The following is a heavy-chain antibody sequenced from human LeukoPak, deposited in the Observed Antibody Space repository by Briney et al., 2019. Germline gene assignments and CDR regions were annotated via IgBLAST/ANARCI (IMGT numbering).Heavy chain of an antibody. Sequence: SETMSLTCTVSGGSISSSSYYWGWVRQPPGKGLEWIGYIYYSGSTNYNPSLKSRVTISVDTSKNQFSLKLSSVTAADTAVYYCARASGYDYHELFDYWGQGTPVTVSS. CDR2: IYYSGST. J-gene: IGHJ4*02. V-gene: IGHV4-61*05. D-gene: IGHD5-12*01. CDR1: GGSISSSSYY. CDR3: ARASGYDYHELFDY.